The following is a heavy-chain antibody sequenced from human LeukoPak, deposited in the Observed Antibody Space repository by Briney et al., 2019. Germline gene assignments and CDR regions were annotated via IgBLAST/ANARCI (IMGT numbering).Heavy chain of an antibody. CDR2: IYTSGST. V-gene: IGHV4-61*02. CDR3: AQGNYDILTGYPPSWFDP. CDR1: GGSISSGSYY. D-gene: IGHD3-9*01. Sequence: NPSQTLSLTCTVSGGSISSGSYYWSWIRQPAGKGLEWIGRIYTSGSTNYNPSLKSRVTISVDTSKNQFSLKLSSVTAADTAVHYCAQGNYDILTGYPPSWFDPWGQGTLVTVSS. J-gene: IGHJ5*02.